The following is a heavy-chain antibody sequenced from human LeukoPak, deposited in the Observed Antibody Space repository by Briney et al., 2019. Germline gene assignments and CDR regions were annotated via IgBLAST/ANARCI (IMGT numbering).Heavy chain of an antibody. CDR1: GYTFTGYY. CDR2: INSNSGGT. D-gene: IGHD3-9*01. V-gene: IGHV1-2*02. CDR3: ARSPHILTGENFDY. Sequence: ASVKVSCKASGYTFTGYYMHWVRQAPGQGLEWMGWINSNSGGTNYAQKFQGRVTMTRDTSISTAYMELSRLRSDDTAVYYCARSPHILTGENFDYWGQGTLVTVSS. J-gene: IGHJ4*02.